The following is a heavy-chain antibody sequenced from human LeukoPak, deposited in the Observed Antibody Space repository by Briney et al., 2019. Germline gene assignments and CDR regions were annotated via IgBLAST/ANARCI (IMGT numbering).Heavy chain of an antibody. Sequence: GGSLRLSCAASGFTSSSYWMHWVRQVPGKGLVWVSRISGDGTARNYADSVKGRFTISRDDAKNAVDLQMNSLRGEDTAVYYCVRGRGSYGWFDPWGQGALVTVSS. J-gene: IGHJ5*02. V-gene: IGHV3-74*01. CDR1: GFTSSSYW. CDR2: ISGDGTAR. CDR3: VRGRGSYGWFDP. D-gene: IGHD3-10*01.